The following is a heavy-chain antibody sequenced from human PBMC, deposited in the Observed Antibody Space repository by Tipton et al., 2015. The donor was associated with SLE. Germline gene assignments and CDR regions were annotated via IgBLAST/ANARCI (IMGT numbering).Heavy chain of an antibody. CDR1: GYTFTNYY. V-gene: IGHV1-46*01. D-gene: IGHD3-16*01. CDR3: ARGGGGLQY. CDR2: INPSGDST. Sequence: QLVQSGAEVKKPGASVKVSCKASGYTFTNYYIHWVRQAPGQGLEWMGMINPSGDSTNYAQKFQGRVTMTSDTSTRTVHMELSSLRSEDTAVYYCARGGGGLQYWGQGTLVTVSA. J-gene: IGHJ4*02.